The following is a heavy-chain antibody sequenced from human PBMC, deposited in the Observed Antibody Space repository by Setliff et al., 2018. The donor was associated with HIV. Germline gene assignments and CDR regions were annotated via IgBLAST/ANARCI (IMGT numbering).Heavy chain of an antibody. Sequence: SETLSLTCTVSGGSISSSSYYWGGIRQPPGKGLEWIGSIYYGGSTYSNPSLKSRLTISVDTSKNQFSLKLSSVNAADTAAYYCAVEHQFQRPCWFDPWGQGTLVTVSS. CDR2: IYYGGST. CDR3: AVEHQFQRPCWFDP. J-gene: IGHJ5*02. V-gene: IGHV4-39*07. CDR1: GGSISSSSYY. D-gene: IGHD2-2*01.